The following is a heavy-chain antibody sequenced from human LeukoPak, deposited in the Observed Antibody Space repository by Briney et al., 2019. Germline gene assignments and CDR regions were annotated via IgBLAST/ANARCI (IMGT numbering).Heavy chain of an antibody. CDR2: IKEDGSEK. CDR1: GFMFSSYW. J-gene: IGHJ4*02. Sequence: PGGSLRLSCAASGFMFSSYWMSWVRQAPGKGLEWVADIKEDGSEKSYVDSVKGRFTISRDNAKNSLYLQMNTLRAEDTAVYYCAKSGRRGYSYGYRFKYYYDYWGQGTLVTVSS. D-gene: IGHD5-18*01. V-gene: IGHV3-7*01. CDR3: AKSGRRGYSYGYRFKYYYDY.